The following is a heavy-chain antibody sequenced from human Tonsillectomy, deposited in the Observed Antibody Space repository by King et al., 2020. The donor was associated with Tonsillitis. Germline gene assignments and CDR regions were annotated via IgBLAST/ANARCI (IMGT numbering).Heavy chain of an antibody. CDR2: FSGRGGYI. CDR3: AKHFSSSSWLFFDN. D-gene: IGHD6-6*01. J-gene: IGHJ4*02. Sequence: VQLVESGGGLVQPGGSLRLSCAASGFTFSSYAMSWVRQAPGKGLEVVSGFSGRGGYIYYANSVRGRFTISRDNSKNTVYLQMNSLRAEDTAVYYCAKHFSSSSWLFFDNWGQGNLVTVSS. CDR1: GFTFSSYA. V-gene: IGHV3-23*04.